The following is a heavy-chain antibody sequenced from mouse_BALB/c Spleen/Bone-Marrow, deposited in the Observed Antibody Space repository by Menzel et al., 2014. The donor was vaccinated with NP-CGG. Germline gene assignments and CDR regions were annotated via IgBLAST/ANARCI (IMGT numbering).Heavy chain of an antibody. V-gene: IGHV1-54*01. CDR1: GYAFTNYL. J-gene: IGHJ3*01. Sequence: LKESGAELVRPGTSVKVSCKASGYAFTNYLIEWVKQRPGQGLEWIGVINPGSGGTNYNEKFKGKATLTADKSSSTACMQLSSLTSDDSAVYFCARNANWLFAYWGQGTLVTVSA. CDR2: INPGSGGT. D-gene: IGHD4-1*01. CDR3: ARNANWLFAY.